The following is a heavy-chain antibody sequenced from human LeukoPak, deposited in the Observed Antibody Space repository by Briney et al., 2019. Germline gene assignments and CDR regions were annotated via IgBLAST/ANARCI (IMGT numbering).Heavy chain of an antibody. D-gene: IGHD3-10*01. CDR3: ARYYGSGSYYNEENWFDP. CDR1: GGSISSGGYY. J-gene: IGHJ5*02. CDR2: IYYSGST. V-gene: IGHV4-31*03. Sequence: SETLSLTCTVSGGSISSGGYYWSWIRQHPGKGLEWIGYIYYSGSTYYNPSLKSRVTISVDTSKNQFSLKLSSVTAADTAVYYCARYYGSGSYYNEENWFDPWGQGTLVTVSS.